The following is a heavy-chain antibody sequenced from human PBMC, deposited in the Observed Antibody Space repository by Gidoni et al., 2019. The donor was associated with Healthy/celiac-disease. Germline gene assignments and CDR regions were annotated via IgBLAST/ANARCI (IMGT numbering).Heavy chain of an antibody. CDR1: GFTFADYA. D-gene: IGHD1-26*01. J-gene: IGHJ6*02. Sequence: EVQLVESGGGLVQPGRSLRLSCAASGFTFADYAMHWVRQAPGKGLEWVSGISWNSGSIGYADSVKGRFTISRDNAKNSLYLQMNSLRAEDTALYYCAKEAYSGSYNYYYGMDVWGQGTTVTVSS. CDR3: AKEAYSGSYNYYYGMDV. V-gene: IGHV3-9*01. CDR2: ISWNSGSI.